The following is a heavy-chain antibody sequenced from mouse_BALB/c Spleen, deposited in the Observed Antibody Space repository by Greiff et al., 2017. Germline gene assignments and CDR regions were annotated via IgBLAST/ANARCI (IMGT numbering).Heavy chain of an antibody. D-gene: IGHD1-1*01. J-gene: IGHJ4*01. CDR2: INRSNGGT. V-gene: IGHV1S81*02. CDR3: TRRGHYYGSSYDAMDY. CDR1: GYAFSSYW. Sequence: QVQLQQSGAELVRPGSSVKISCKASGYAFSSYWMNWVKQRPGQGLEWIGEINRSNGGTNFNEKFKSKATLTVDKSSSTAYMQLSSLTSEDSAVYYCTRRGHYYGSSYDAMDYWGQGTSVTVSS.